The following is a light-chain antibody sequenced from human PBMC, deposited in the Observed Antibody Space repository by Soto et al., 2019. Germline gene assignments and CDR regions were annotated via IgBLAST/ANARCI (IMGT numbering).Light chain of an antibody. V-gene: IGLV7-46*01. Sequence: QAVVTXEPSLTVSPGGTVTLTCGSSTGAVTSGHYPYWFQQKPGQAPRTLIYXTSNXXSXXXARFXXSXLXXXXXXXLXGXXXXXXXXXYCXLSYSGARNVVFGGGTKLTVL. CDR2: XTS. J-gene: IGLJ2*01. CDR3: XLSYSGARNVV. CDR1: TGAVTSGHY.